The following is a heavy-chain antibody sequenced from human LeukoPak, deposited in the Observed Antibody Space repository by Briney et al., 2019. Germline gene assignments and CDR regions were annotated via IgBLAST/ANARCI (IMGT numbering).Heavy chain of an antibody. V-gene: IGHV4-59*01. CDR3: ARGRYSAGDKWFDP. D-gene: IGHD3-9*01. Sequence: AETLSLTCTVSGGSITSSYWSWIRQSPGKGLEWIGYIQYTGSTNYNPSLKNRVTMLIDTSKNQFSLKLSSVTAADTAVYYCARGRYSAGDKWFDPWGQGTLVTVSS. CDR1: GGSITSSY. J-gene: IGHJ5*02. CDR2: IQYTGST.